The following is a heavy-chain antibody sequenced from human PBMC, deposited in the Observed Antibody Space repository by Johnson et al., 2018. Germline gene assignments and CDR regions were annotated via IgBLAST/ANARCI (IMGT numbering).Heavy chain of an antibody. D-gene: IGHD4-11*01. J-gene: IGHJ6*02. CDR3: ARELPTTVPTQDFHYEMDV. CDR1: GFTFSAYV. Sequence: VQLVESGGGLVKPGGSLRLSCAASGFTFSAYVMIWVRQAPGKGLEWVSSIAGTSDYRYYADSLKGRFTISRDNAKNSLYLQLRNLRAEDTAGYDSARELPTTVPTQDFHYEMDVWGQGTTVTGSS. CDR2: IAGTSDYR. V-gene: IGHV3-21*01.